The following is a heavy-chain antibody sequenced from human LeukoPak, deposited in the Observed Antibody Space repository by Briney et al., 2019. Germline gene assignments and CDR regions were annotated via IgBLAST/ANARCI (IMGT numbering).Heavy chain of an antibody. V-gene: IGHV3-7*01. CDR1: GFTFSSYW. Sequence: PGGSLRLSCAASGFTFSSYWMSWFRQPPGKGLEWVANIKQDGSEKYYVDSVKGRFTISRDNAKNSPYLQMNSLRAEDTAVYYCARDCWFGVKDYWGQGTLVTVSS. CDR2: IKQDGSEK. CDR3: ARDCWFGVKDY. J-gene: IGHJ4*02. D-gene: IGHD3-10*01.